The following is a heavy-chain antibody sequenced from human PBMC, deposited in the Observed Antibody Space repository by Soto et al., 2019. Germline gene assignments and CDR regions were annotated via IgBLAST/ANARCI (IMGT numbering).Heavy chain of an antibody. J-gene: IGHJ3*02. CDR1: GGSISSGGYY. D-gene: IGHD3-22*01. CDR2: IYYSGST. CDR3: ARDREYYYDSSGYFDAFDI. Sequence: SETLSITCTVSGGSISSGGYYWSWIRQHPGKGLEWIGYIYYSGSTYYNPSLKSRVTISVDTSKNQFSLKLSSVTAADTAVYYCARDREYYYDSSGYFDAFDIWGQGTMVTVSS. V-gene: IGHV4-31*03.